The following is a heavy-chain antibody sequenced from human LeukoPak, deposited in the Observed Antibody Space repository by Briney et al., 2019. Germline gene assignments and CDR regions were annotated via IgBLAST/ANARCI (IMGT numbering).Heavy chain of an antibody. J-gene: IGHJ4*02. V-gene: IGHV3-23*01. D-gene: IGHD2-15*01. CDR3: AKGLKGCSGGSCYYLFDF. Sequence: PGGSLRLSCAASGFAFSNYAMSWVRQAPGKGLEWVSSITGSGGGTYYADSVKGRFTISRDNSKNTLDLQMNSLRAEDTAVYYCAKGLKGCSGGSCYYLFDFWGQGTLVTVSS. CDR2: ITGSGGGT. CDR1: GFAFSNYA.